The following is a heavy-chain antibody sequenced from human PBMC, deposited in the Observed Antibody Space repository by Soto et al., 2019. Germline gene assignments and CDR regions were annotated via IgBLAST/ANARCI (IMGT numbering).Heavy chain of an antibody. V-gene: IGHV3-30-3*01. D-gene: IGHD3-3*01. CDR3: AREEPYYDFWSGHNWFDP. CDR1: GFTFSSYA. J-gene: IGHJ5*02. CDR2: ISYDGSNK. Sequence: ASGFTFSSYAMHWVRQAPGKGLEWVAVISYDGSNKYYADSVKGRFTISRDNSKNTLYLQMNSLRAEDTAVYYCAREEPYYDFWSGHNWFDPWGQGTLVTVSS.